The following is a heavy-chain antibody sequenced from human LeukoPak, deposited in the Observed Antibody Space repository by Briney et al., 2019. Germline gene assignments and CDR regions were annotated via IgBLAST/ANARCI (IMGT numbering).Heavy chain of an antibody. CDR3: ARATREAEEAYYFDY. CDR2: IYYSGST. D-gene: IGHD5-12*01. J-gene: IGHJ4*02. Sequence: PSETLSLTCTVSGGSISSYYWSWIRQPPGKGLEWIGYIYYSGSTNYNPSLKSRVTMSIDTSKNQFSLKLNSVTAADTAVYYCARATREAEEAYYFDYWGQGTLVTVSS. V-gene: IGHV4-59*12. CDR1: GGSISSYY.